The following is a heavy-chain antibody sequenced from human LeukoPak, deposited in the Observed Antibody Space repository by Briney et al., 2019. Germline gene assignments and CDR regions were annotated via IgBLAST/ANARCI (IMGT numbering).Heavy chain of an antibody. J-gene: IGHJ6*02. CDR1: GDSINGFY. V-gene: IGHV4-59*08. Sequence: SETLSLTCTVSGDSINGFYWSWIRQPPGKGLEWVAYIYYAGRTTYNPSLKSRVTISVDTSKNQFSLELTSLTAADTAVYYCARQGRFSYFGMDVWGQGTTVTVSS. CDR3: ARQGRFSYFGMDV. D-gene: IGHD3-3*01. CDR2: IYYAGRT.